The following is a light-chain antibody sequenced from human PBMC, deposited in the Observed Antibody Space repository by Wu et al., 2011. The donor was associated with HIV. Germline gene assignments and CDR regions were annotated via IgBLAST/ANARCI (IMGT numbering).Light chain of an antibody. CDR3: QKYNTAPWT. Sequence: GKPPKVLIYAASTCNQGPXSVYGSGSGTDFTLTISSLQPEDVATYYCQKYNTAPWTFGQGTKVEMK. J-gene: IGKJ1*01. CDR2: AAS. V-gene: IGKV1-27*01.